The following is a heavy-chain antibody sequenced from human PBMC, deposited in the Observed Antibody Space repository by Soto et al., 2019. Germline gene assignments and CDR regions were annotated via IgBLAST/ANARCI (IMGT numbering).Heavy chain of an antibody. V-gene: IGHV1-2*02. Sequence: ASVKVSCKASGYTFSGYYMYWVRQAPGQGLEWMGWINPNSGGTNYGQKFQGRVTMTRDTSISTAYTELSSLRYDDTAMYYCARGVGAGGTVRFAFDLWGQETMVTVSS. CDR3: ARGVGAGGTVRFAFDL. CDR1: GYTFSGYY. J-gene: IGHJ3*01. D-gene: IGHD6-13*01. CDR2: INPNSGGT.